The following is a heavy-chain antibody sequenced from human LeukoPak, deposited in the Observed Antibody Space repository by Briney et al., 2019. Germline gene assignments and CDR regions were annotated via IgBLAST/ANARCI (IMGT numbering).Heavy chain of an antibody. J-gene: IGHJ4*02. V-gene: IGHV3-30*01. CDR3: ATYRRWTKEPQYYFDY. D-gene: IGHD5-24*01. CDR1: GFTFSSYA. CDR2: ISYDGSNK. Sequence: RGSLRLSSAPSGFTFSSYAMHWVRQAPGKRLERGADISYDGSNKYYADSVKGRFTISRDNSKNTLYLQMNSLRAEDTAVYYCATYRRWTKEPQYYFDYWGQGTLVTVSS.